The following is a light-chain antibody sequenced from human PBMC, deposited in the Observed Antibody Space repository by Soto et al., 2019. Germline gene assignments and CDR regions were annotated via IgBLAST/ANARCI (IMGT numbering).Light chain of an antibody. V-gene: IGLV1-40*01. J-gene: IGLJ1*01. CDR1: SSNIGEGYD. Sequence: QSVLTQPPSVSGAPGQRVTISCTGSSSNIGEGYDVHWYQQLPGTAPKLLIYGHSNRTSGVPDRFSGSKSGTSASLAITGLQAEDEADYDCQSYDSSRSSEVFGTGTKVTVL. CDR2: GHS. CDR3: QSYDSSRSSEV.